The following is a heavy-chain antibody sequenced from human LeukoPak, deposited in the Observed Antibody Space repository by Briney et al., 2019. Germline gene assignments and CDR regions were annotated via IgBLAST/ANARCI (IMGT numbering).Heavy chain of an antibody. CDR3: ARGVIAVAGPIDY. V-gene: IGHV4-4*02. CDR1: GGSISSSNW. D-gene: IGHD6-19*01. CDR2: ISHSGIA. Sequence: SETLSLTCTASGGSISSSNWWNWVRQPPGKGLEWIGEISHSGIANYNPSLRSRVTFSVDKSKNQFSLSLRSMTAADTAVYYCARGVIAVAGPIDYWGQGTLVTVSS. J-gene: IGHJ4*02.